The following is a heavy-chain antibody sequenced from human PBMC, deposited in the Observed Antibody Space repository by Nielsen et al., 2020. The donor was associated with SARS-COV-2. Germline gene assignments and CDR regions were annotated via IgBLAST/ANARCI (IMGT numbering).Heavy chain of an antibody. CDR3: ASSDTAMVGY. Sequence: WIRQPPGKGLEWIGYIYYSGSTYYNPSLKSRVTISVDTSKNQFSLKLSSVTAADTAVYYCASSDTAMVGYWGQGTLVTVSS. J-gene: IGHJ4*02. D-gene: IGHD5-18*01. V-gene: IGHV4-59*12. CDR2: IYYSGST.